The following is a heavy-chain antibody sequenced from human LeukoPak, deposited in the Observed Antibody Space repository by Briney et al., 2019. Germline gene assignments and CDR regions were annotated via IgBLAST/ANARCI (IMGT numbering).Heavy chain of an antibody. J-gene: IGHJ4*02. CDR3: ARHISDCGGDCPFDY. V-gene: IGHV5-51*01. CDR1: GYRFTSYW. Sequence: GESLKISCKGSGYRFTSYWIGWVRQMPGKGLEWMAMIYPGDSHTRYSPSFEGQVTISADKSIATAYLQWSGLKASDTAMYYCARHISDCGGDCPFDYWGQGTLVTVSS. CDR2: IYPGDSHT. D-gene: IGHD2-21*02.